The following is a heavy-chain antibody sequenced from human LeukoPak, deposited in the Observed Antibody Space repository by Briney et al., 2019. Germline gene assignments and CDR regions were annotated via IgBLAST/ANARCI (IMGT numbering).Heavy chain of an antibody. V-gene: IGHV3-48*04. CDR3: ARVVPAARAARYYYYYMDV. Sequence: GGSLRLSCAASGFTFSAYSMNWVRQAPGKGLEWVSYISSSGSTIYYADSVKGRFTISRDNAKNSLYLQMNSLRAEDTAVYYCARVVPAARAARYYYYYMDVWGKGTTVTVSS. CDR2: ISSSGSTI. D-gene: IGHD2-2*01. CDR1: GFTFSAYS. J-gene: IGHJ6*03.